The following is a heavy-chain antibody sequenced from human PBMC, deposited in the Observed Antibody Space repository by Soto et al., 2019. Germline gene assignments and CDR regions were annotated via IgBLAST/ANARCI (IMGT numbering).Heavy chain of an antibody. CDR3: ARAGFWNLDS. Sequence: SATRSLTCVVSYKSISKDIWWNWVRQPPGQGLEWIGEVHRTKGALYNPALRSRVTVSADLFNGKIFLEVHSLGAADTAVYYCARAGFWNLDSWGQGTPVTVSS. CDR2: VHRTKGA. D-gene: IGHD1-1*01. CDR1: YKSISKDIW. J-gene: IGHJ4*02. V-gene: IGHV4-4*02.